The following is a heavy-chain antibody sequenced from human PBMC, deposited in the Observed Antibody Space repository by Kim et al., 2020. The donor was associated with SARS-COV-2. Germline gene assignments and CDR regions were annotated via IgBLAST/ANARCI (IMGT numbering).Heavy chain of an antibody. CDR1: GFTFSSYW. CDR3: ARDRPDGDIVVVPAENDYYYYGMDV. D-gene: IGHD2-2*01. J-gene: IGHJ6*02. CDR2: INSDGSST. Sequence: GGSLRLSCAASGFTFSSYWMHWVRQAPGKGLVWVSRINSDGSSTSYADSVKGRFTISRDNAKNTLYLQMNSLRAEDTAVYYCARDRPDGDIVVVPAENDYYYYGMDVWGQGTTVTVSS. V-gene: IGHV3-74*01.